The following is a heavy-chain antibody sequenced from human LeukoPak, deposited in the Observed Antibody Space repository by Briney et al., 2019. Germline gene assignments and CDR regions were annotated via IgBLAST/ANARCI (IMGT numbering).Heavy chain of an antibody. D-gene: IGHD6-6*01. CDR1: GFTFDDYA. CDR2: ISWDGGST. CDR3: AKALSYSSSSDAFDI. V-gene: IGHV3-43D*03. Sequence: GGSLRLSCAASGFTFDDYAMHWVRQAPGKGLEWVSLISWDGGSTYYADSVKGRFTISRDNSKNSLYLQMNSLRAEDTALYYCAKALSYSSSSDAFDIWGQGTMVTVSS. J-gene: IGHJ3*02.